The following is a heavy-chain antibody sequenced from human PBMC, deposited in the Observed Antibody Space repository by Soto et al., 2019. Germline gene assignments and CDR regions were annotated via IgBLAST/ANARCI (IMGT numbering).Heavy chain of an antibody. CDR2: ISGSGGST. V-gene: IGHV3-23*01. D-gene: IGHD1-1*01. Sequence: EVQLLESGGGLVQPGGSLRLSCAASGFTFSSYAMSWVRQAPGKGLEWVSAISGSGGSTYYADSVKGRFTISRDNSKNTRCLQMNRLRGEDTAVYYGAQSRSLWVPVLDYWGQGTLVTVSS. J-gene: IGHJ4*02. CDR3: AQSRSLWVPVLDY. CDR1: GFTFSSYA.